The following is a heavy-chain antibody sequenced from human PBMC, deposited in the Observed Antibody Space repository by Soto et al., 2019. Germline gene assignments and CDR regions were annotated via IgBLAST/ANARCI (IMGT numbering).Heavy chain of an antibody. CDR1: CWTFTSYG. J-gene: IGHJ6*02. D-gene: IGHD3-3*01. V-gene: IGHV1-18*01. CDR2: ISAYNGNT. Sequence: AGVKVSCKYCCWTFTSYGIRLLRQAPGRGRECMVLISAYNGNTNYAQKLQGRVTMTTDTSTSTAYMELRSLRSDDTAVYYCARARPLRFLEWLTPYYYYGMDVWGQGTTVTVSS. CDR3: ARARPLRFLEWLTPYYYYGMDV.